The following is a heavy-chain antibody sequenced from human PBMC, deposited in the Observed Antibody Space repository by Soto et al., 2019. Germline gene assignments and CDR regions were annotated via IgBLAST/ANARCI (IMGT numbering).Heavy chain of an antibody. CDR2: ISAYNGNT. Sequence: QVQLVQSGAEVKKPGASVKVSCKASGYTFTSYGISWVRQAPGQGLEWMGWISAYNGNTNYAQKLQGRVTITTDTSTSTAYMELRSLRSDDTAVYYCARVNYSPPYYYYYGMDVWGQGTTVTVSS. V-gene: IGHV1-18*01. J-gene: IGHJ6*02. CDR1: GYTFTSYG. D-gene: IGHD4-4*01. CDR3: ARVNYSPPYYYYYGMDV.